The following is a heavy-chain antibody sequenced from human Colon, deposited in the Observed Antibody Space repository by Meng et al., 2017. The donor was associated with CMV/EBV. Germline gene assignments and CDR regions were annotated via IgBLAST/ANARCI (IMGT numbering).Heavy chain of an antibody. J-gene: IGHJ3*02. V-gene: IGHV3-74*01. CDR2: INGDGLNT. D-gene: IGHD1-26*01. Sequence: GESLKISCAASGFTFTSHWMHWVRQPPGKGLVWVSRINGDGLNTTYADSVKGRFTISRDNAKNSVPLQMNSLRGEDTAVYYCARSSGSYSFNAFDIWGQGTMVTVSS. CDR3: ARSSGSYSFNAFDI. CDR1: GFTFTSHW.